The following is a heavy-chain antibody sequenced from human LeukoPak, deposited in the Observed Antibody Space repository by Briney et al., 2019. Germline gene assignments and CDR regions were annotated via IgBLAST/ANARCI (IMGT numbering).Heavy chain of an antibody. CDR2: IYYSGST. Sequence: LRLSCAASGFTFSSYAMSWIRQPPGKGLEWIGYIYYSGSTYYNPSLKSRVTISVDTSKNQFSLKVSSVTAADTAVYYCARGTNRNYGRRFFDYWGQGTLVTVSS. CDR1: GFTFSSYA. V-gene: IGHV4-30-4*08. J-gene: IGHJ4*02. D-gene: IGHD1-7*01. CDR3: ARGTNRNYGRRFFDY.